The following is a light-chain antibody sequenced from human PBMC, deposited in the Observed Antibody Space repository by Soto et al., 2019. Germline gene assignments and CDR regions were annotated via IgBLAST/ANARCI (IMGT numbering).Light chain of an antibody. CDR1: SSDVGGYNS. CDR3: CSYVGSYSYV. Sequence: QSVLTQPRSVSGSPGQSVTVSCIGTSSDVGGYNSVSWYQEHPGKAPKLMIYDVIKRPSGVPDRFSGSKSSNTASLTISGLLAEDEADYYCCSYVGSYSYVFGTGTKVTVL. CDR2: DVI. J-gene: IGLJ1*01. V-gene: IGLV2-11*01.